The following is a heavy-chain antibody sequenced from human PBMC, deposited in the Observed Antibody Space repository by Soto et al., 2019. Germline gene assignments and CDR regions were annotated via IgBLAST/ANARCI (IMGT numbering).Heavy chain of an antibody. J-gene: IGHJ4*02. CDR2: INPNTGGT. Sequence: QVQLVQSGAEVKKPGASVMVSCKTSGYTFTDFYINCVRQPPGQGLEWVGWINPNTGGTKRSQRFQGRVTLTRDTSITTADMELTRLTSEDTAVYVCATQTGTVPNFADHWGQGTLVTVSS. D-gene: IGHD1-1*01. CDR1: GYTFTDFY. V-gene: IGHV1-2*02. CDR3: ATQTGTVPNFADH.